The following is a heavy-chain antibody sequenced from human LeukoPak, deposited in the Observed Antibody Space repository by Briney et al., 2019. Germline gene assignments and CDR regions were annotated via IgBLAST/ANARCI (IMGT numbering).Heavy chain of an antibody. Sequence: GGSLRLSCAASGFTLSSNYMSWVRQAPGKGLEWVSVIYSGGSTHYADSVKGRFIISRDNSKNTLYLQMNSLRVEDTAVYYCAREDSSWLQFDSWGQGTLVTVSS. V-gene: IGHV3-53*05. CDR2: IYSGGST. D-gene: IGHD6-13*01. J-gene: IGHJ4*02. CDR1: GFTLSSNY. CDR3: AREDSSWLQFDS.